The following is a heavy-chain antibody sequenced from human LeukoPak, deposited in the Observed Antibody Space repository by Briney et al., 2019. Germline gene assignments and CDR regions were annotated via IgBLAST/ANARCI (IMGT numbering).Heavy chain of an antibody. J-gene: IGHJ4*02. V-gene: IGHV3-30*18. CDR1: GFTFSSYG. CDR3: AKSGGRSQTNYYFDY. CDR2: TSYDGSNK. Sequence: GGSRRLSCAASGFTFSSYGMHWVRQAPGKGLEWVAVTSYDGSNKYYADSVKGRFTISRDNSKNTLYLQMNSLRAEDTAVYYCAKSGGRSQTNYYFDYWGQGTLVTVSS. D-gene: IGHD1-7*01.